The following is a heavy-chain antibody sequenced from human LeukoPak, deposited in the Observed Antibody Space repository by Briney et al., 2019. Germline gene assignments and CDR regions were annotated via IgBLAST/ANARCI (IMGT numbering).Heavy chain of an antibody. D-gene: IGHD1-26*01. CDR1: GFTFDDYT. CDR2: ISWSGGST. V-gene: IGHV3-43*01. Sequence: GGSLRLSCAASGFTFDDYTMHWVCDAPGEGLEWVSRISWSGGSTYYAASVKSRFTISRENTKNAVFLQMNSLRAEDTAVYYCARGGSDLSAFDIWGQGTMVTVSS. CDR3: ARGGSDLSAFDI. J-gene: IGHJ3*02.